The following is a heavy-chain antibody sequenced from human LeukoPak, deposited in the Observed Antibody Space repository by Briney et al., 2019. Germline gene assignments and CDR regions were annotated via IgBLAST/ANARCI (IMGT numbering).Heavy chain of an antibody. Sequence: SETLSLTCAVSGGAISGGGYSWTWIRQPPGKGLEWIGYIYHSGSTYYNPSLKSRVTISVDRSKNQFSLKLSSVIAADTAVYYCARVSSGGYFDYWGQGTLVSVSS. J-gene: IGHJ4*02. D-gene: IGHD3-16*01. CDR3: ARVSSGGYFDY. CDR2: IYHSGST. CDR1: GGAISGGGYS. V-gene: IGHV4-30-2*01.